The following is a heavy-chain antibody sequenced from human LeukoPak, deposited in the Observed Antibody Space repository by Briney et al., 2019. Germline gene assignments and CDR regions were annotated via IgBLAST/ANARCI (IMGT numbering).Heavy chain of an antibody. D-gene: IGHD2-2*03. Sequence: PGGSLRLSCAASGFAFGSYWMSWVRLAPGKGLEWVANIKQDGSEKYYVDSVKGRSTISRDNAKNSLYLQMNSLRAEDTAVYYCARIRDGYCISTSCRGAFDIWGQGTVVTVSS. V-gene: IGHV3-7*01. CDR3: ARIRDGYCISTSCRGAFDI. CDR2: IKQDGSEK. J-gene: IGHJ3*02. CDR1: GFAFGSYW.